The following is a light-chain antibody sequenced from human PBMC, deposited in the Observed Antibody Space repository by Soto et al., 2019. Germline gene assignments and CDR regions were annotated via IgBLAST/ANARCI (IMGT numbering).Light chain of an antibody. CDR2: EVS. V-gene: IGLV2-14*01. CDR3: SSYSSRSNLYG. J-gene: IGLJ1*01. CDR1: SSDVGTYTY. Sequence: LTHPASVSASPGQSVTISCTLTSSDVGTYTYVSWYQLHSGKAPKLMIYEVSNRPSGASNRVSAPKSVKAASLTISGLQAEDEADYYCSSYSSRSNLYGFGSGTKVTVL.